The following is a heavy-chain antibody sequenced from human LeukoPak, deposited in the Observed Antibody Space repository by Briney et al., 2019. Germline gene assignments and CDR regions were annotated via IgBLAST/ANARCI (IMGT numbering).Heavy chain of an antibody. J-gene: IGHJ4*02. V-gene: IGHV1-2*02. Sequence: ASVKVSCKASGDTFSGYYIHWVRQAPGQRLGWMGWINPNSGDTNYAQKFQGRVTMTRDTSISTAYMEVTRLRFDDTAVYYCARGPYTSSWAPYFDYWGQGTLVTVSS. CDR3: ARGPYTSSWAPYFDY. CDR1: GDTFSGYY. D-gene: IGHD6-13*01. CDR2: INPNSGDT.